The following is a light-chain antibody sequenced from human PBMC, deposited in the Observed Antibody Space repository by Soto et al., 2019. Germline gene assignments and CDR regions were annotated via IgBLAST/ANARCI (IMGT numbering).Light chain of an antibody. V-gene: IGKV3-11*01. Sequence: EIVLTQSPATLSLSPGERATLSCRASPRVSSYLAWYQHNPGQAPRLLSYDASNSATGIPARFSDSASGTDFTLTISSLEPEDFAVYYCQQRSDWPWTFGQGTKVEIK. CDR1: PRVSSY. J-gene: IGKJ1*01. CDR3: QQRSDWPWT. CDR2: DAS.